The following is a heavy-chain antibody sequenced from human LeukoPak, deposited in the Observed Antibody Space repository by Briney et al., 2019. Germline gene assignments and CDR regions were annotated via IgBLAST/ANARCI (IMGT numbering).Heavy chain of an antibody. CDR1: GGTFSSYA. V-gene: IGHV1-69*13. CDR2: IIPIFGTA. J-gene: IGHJ3*02. Sequence: ASVKVSCKASGGTFSSYAISWVRQAPGQGLEWMGGIIPIFGTANYAQKFQGRVTITADESTSTAYMELSSLRSEDTAVYYCARDWTPGSSIRYFDWMGAFDIWGQGTMVTVSS. D-gene: IGHD3-9*01. CDR3: ARDWTPGSSIRYFDWMGAFDI.